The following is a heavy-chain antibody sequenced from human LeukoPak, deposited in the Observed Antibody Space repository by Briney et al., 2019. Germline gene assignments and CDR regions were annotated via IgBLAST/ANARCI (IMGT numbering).Heavy chain of an antibody. CDR3: AKSKSTGYCLDY. V-gene: IGHV3-66*01. D-gene: IGHD3-22*01. CDR1: GFTVSSSY. CDR2: IYSGGNT. Sequence: GGSLRLSCAASGFTVSSSYMSWVRQAPGKGLEWVSIIYSGGNTYYADSVKGRFTISRDNSKNTLFLQMNSLRAEDTAVYYCAKSKSTGYCLDYWGQGTLVTVSS. J-gene: IGHJ4*02.